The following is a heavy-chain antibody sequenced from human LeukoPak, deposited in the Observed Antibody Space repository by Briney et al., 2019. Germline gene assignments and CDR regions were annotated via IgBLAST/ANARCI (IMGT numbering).Heavy chain of an antibody. V-gene: IGHV1-24*01. CDR2: FDPEDGET. Sequence: GASVKVSCKVSGYTLTELSMHWVRQAPGKGLEWMGGFDPEDGETIYAQKFQGRVTMTEDTSTDTAYMELSSLRSEDTAVYYCAGRYYYDSSGRYDYWSQGTPVTVSS. CDR3: AGRYYYDSSGRYDY. J-gene: IGHJ4*02. D-gene: IGHD3-22*01. CDR1: GYTLTELS.